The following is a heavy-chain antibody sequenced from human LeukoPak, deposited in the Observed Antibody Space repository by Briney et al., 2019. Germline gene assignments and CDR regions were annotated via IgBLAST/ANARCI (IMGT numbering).Heavy chain of an antibody. CDR1: GFTFSSYS. CDR2: ISSSSSYI. V-gene: IGHV3-21*01. D-gene: IGHD3-22*01. CDR3: ARDTNYYDSSGYPPLGY. Sequence: GGSLRLSCAASGFTFSSYSMNWVRQAPGKGLEWVSSISSSSSYIYYADSVKGRFTISRDNAKNSLYLQMNSLRAEDTAVYYCARDTNYYDSSGYPPLGYWGQGTLVTVSS. J-gene: IGHJ4*02.